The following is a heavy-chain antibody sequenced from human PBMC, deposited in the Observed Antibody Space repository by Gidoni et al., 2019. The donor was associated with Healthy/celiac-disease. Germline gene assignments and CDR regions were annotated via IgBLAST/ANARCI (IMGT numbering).Heavy chain of an antibody. CDR1: GFTFDDHA. D-gene: IGHD2-2*01. J-gene: IGHJ5*01. CDR2: IRWNSGRL. Sequence: EVQLVESGGGLVQPGRSLRLSCAASGFTFDDHAMHWGRHAPGKGLEWVAGIRWNSGRLAYADSVKGRFTISRDNAKNSLYLQMNSLRPEDTALYYCAEGGLRIIPAAIDSWGQGTLVTVSS. V-gene: IGHV3-9*01. CDR3: AEGGLRIIPAAIDS.